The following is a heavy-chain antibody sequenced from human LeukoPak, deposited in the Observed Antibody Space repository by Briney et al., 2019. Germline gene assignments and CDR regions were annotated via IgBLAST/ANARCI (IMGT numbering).Heavy chain of an antibody. D-gene: IGHD6-6*01. Sequence: GGSLRLSCAASGFTFSSYWMHWVRQAPGKGLVWVSRINSDGSSTSYADSVKGRFTISRDNAKNTLYLQMNSLRAEDTAAYYCAREGLSSSSFPLYYYYYYGMDVWGQGTTVTVSS. V-gene: IGHV3-74*01. J-gene: IGHJ6*02. CDR1: GFTFSSYW. CDR3: AREGLSSSSFPLYYYYYYGMDV. CDR2: INSDGSST.